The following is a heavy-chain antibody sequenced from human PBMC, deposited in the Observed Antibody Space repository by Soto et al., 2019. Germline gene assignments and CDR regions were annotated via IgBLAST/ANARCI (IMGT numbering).Heavy chain of an antibody. CDR2: TWYRSKWYN. V-gene: IGHV6-1*01. D-gene: IGHD3-22*01. J-gene: IGHJ4*02. CDR1: GDSVSSNSVA. CDR3: AKDRAYITMIVVVHGAPFDY. Sequence: SQTLSLTCAISGDSVSSNSVAWNWIRQSPSRGLEWLGRTWYRSKWYNEYAVSVKSRISIKPDTDKNQFSLQLNSVTPEDTAVYYCAKDRAYITMIVVVHGAPFDYWGQETLVTVSS.